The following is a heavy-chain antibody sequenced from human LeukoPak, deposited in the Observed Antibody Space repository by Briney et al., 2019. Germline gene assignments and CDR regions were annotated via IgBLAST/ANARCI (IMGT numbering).Heavy chain of an antibody. V-gene: IGHV1-2*02. Sequence: ASVKVSCKASGYTFTGYYMHWVRQAPGQELEWMGWINPNSGGTNYAQKFQGRVTMTRNTSISTAYMELSSLRSEDTAVYYCARVVGPKKRYSMSSGWYTADYWGQGTLVTVSS. D-gene: IGHD6-19*01. CDR2: INPNSGGT. CDR3: ARVVGPKKRYSMSSGWYTADY. CDR1: GYTFTGYY. J-gene: IGHJ4*02.